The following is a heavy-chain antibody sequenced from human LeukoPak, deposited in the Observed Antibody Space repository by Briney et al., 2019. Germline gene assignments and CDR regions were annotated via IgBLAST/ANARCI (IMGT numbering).Heavy chain of an antibody. CDR2: IYPGDSDT. V-gene: IGHV5-51*01. D-gene: IGHD3-10*01. Sequence: GESLKISCKGSGYSFTSYWIGWVRQMPGKGLEWMGIIYPGDSDTRYSPSFQGQVTISADKSISTAYLQWSSLKASDTAMYYCARLGGSGSYKDYYYGMDVWGQGTTVTVSS. CDR1: GYSFTSYW. J-gene: IGHJ6*02. CDR3: ARLGGSGSYKDYYYGMDV.